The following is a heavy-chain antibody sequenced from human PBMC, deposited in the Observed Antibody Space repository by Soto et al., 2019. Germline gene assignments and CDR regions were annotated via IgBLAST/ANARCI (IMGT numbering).Heavy chain of an antibody. D-gene: IGHD1-26*01. V-gene: IGHV1-3*01. Sequence: ASVKVSCKASGYAFTIYAMHWVRQAPGQRLEWMGWINAGNGNTKYSQKFQGRVTITRDTSASTAYMELSSLRSEDTAVYYCARGLGLYYFDYWGQETLVTVSS. CDR2: INAGNGNT. CDR3: ARGLGLYYFDY. J-gene: IGHJ4*02. CDR1: GYAFTIYA.